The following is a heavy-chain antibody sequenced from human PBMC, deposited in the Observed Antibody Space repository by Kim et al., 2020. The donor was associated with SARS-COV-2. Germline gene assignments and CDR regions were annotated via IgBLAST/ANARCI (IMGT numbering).Heavy chain of an antibody. CDR1: GFTFSSYA. D-gene: IGHD3-3*01. CDR2: ISYDGNNK. Sequence: GGSLRLSCAASGFTFSSYAMHWVRQAPGKGLEWVALISYDGNNKFYADSVKGRFTISRDNSKDKLYLQMNSLRAEDTAVHYCARGRFFENLDYWGQGTLVTVSS. V-gene: IGHV3-30*04. CDR3: ARGRFFENLDY. J-gene: IGHJ4*02.